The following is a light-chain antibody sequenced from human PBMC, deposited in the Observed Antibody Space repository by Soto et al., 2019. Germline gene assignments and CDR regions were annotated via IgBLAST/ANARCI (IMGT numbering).Light chain of an antibody. J-gene: IGKJ1*01. CDR3: QQYNDNWT. CDR2: KSS. Sequence: DIQMTQSPSTLSASVGDRVTITCRASQSISSWLAWYQQKPGTAPKLLIYKSSTLQSGVPSRFSGSGSGTEFTLTLSSLQPDDSATYYCQQYNDNWTFGQGTKV. V-gene: IGKV1-5*03. CDR1: QSISSW.